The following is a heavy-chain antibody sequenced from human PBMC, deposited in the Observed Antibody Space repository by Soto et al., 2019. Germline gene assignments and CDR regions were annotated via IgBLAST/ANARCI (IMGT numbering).Heavy chain of an antibody. Sequence: GGSLRLSCVASGFTFSNYGMHWVRQAPGKGLEWVAFVSYRGTNKYHADSVKGRFTISRDDSRNTVYLQMNSLRAEDTAVYFCAKDGWMSTIRGDAFSIWGQGTGVTVSS. J-gene: IGHJ3*02. D-gene: IGHD1-1*01. CDR2: VSYRGTNK. CDR3: AKDGWMSTIRGDAFSI. CDR1: GFTFSNYG. V-gene: IGHV3-30*18.